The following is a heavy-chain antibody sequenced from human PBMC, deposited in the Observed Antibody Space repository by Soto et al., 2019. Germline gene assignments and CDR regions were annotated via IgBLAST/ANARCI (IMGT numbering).Heavy chain of an antibody. CDR1: GFTFSSYS. V-gene: IGHV3-21*01. Sequence: GGSLRLSCAASGFTFSSYSMNWVRQAPGKGLEWVSSISSSSSYIYYADSVKGRFTISRDNAKNSLYLQMNSLRAEDTAVYYCARGGPWFGELLYYYYYYMDVWGKGTTVTVSS. D-gene: IGHD3-10*01. J-gene: IGHJ6*03. CDR2: ISSSSSYI. CDR3: ARGGPWFGELLYYYYYYMDV.